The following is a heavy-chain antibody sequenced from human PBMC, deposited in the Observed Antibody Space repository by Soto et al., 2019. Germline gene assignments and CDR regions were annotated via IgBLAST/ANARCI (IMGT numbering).Heavy chain of an antibody. Sequence: SETLSLTCTVSGGSISSYYWSWIRQPPGKGLEWIGYIYYSGSTNYNPSLKSRVTISVDTSKNQFPLKLSSVTAADTAVYYCARHTYDLSYFDYWGQGTLVTVSS. V-gene: IGHV4-59*08. CDR3: ARHTYDLSYFDY. CDR1: GGSISSYY. J-gene: IGHJ4*02. D-gene: IGHD3-3*01. CDR2: IYYSGST.